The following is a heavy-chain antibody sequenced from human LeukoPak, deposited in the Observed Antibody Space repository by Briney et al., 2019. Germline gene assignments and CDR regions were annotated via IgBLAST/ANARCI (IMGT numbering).Heavy chain of an antibody. V-gene: IGHV4-34*01. CDR3: ARRNMITFGGVIDY. CDR2: IYHSGST. CDR1: GGSFSGYY. D-gene: IGHD3-16*01. Sequence: PSETLSLTCAVYGGSFSGYYWSWIRQPPGKGLEWIGEIYHSGSTNYNPSLKSRVTISVDKSKNQFSLKLSSVTAADTAVYYCARRNMITFGGVIDYWGQGTLVTVSS. J-gene: IGHJ4*02.